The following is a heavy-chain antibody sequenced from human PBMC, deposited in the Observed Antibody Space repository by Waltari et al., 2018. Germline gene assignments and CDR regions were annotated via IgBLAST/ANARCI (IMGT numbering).Heavy chain of an antibody. J-gene: IGHJ6*03. CDR3: ARTRITIFGGYYMDV. CDR2: IFSNDEK. D-gene: IGHD3-3*01. CDR1: GFSLSTARLG. V-gene: IGHV2-26*03. Sequence: QGTLKQSGPVLLKPTETLTLTCTSSGFSLSTARLGVTGIRQPPGRALEWIAQIFSNDEKSYRTSLKSRLTISKDTSNSQVVLTMTNMDPVDTATYYCARTRITIFGGYYMDVWGKGTTVTVSS.